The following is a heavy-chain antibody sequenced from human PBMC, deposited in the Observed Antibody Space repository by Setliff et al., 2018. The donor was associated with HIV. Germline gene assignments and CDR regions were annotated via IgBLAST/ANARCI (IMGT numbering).Heavy chain of an antibody. Sequence: ASVKVSCKASGYNFVNYEINWVRQATGQGLEWMGWMNPDSGNTDYAQKFQGRVTMTRDTSISTAYMELSSLTSDDTAVYYCARGRFWGPQWGQGTLVTVSS. CDR2: MNPDSGNT. CDR3: ARGRFWGPQ. D-gene: IGHD7-27*01. CDR1: GYNFVNYE. V-gene: IGHV1-8*02. J-gene: IGHJ4*02.